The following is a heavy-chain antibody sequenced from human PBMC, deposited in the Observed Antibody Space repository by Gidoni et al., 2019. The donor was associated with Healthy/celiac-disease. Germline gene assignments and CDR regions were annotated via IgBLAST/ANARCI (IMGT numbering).Heavy chain of an antibody. CDR3: ARIRFDTYYYDSSGSLDAFDI. CDR2: IDWDDDK. V-gene: IGHV2-70*15. Sequence: QVTLRESGPALVKPTQTLTLTCTFSGFSLSTSGMCVLWIRQPPGKALEWLARIDWDDDKYYSTSLKTRLTISKDTSKNQVVLTMTNMDPVDTATNYCARIRFDTYYYDSSGSLDAFDIWGQGTMVTVSS. CDR1: GFSLSTSGMC. D-gene: IGHD3-22*01. J-gene: IGHJ3*02.